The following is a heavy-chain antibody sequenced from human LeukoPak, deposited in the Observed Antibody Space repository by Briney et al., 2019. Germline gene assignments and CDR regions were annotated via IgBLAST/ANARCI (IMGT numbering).Heavy chain of an antibody. CDR1: EFSASSNY. V-gene: IGHV3-53*01. Sequence: GGSLRLSCAASEFSASSNYMNWVRQAPGKGLEWVSVIYTDGNTYYADSVKGRFTISRDKSKNTMYLQMNSLRAEDTALYYCARDLSGYCTSGTCYAFDIWGQGTMVTVSS. J-gene: IGHJ3*02. D-gene: IGHD2-15*01. CDR2: IYTDGNT. CDR3: ARDLSGYCTSGTCYAFDI.